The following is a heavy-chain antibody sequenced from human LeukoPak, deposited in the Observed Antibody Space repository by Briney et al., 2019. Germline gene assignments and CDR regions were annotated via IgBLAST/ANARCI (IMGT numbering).Heavy chain of an antibody. V-gene: IGHV3-33*02. Sequence: GGSLRLSCAASGFTFSNYGMHWVRQAPGKGLEWLAIMWYDGSIKYYADSAKGRFTISRYNSKNTVFLQMNSLRAEDTAVYYCARGRDGYNYYYYYYMDVWGKGTTVTVSS. D-gene: IGHD5-24*01. CDR2: MWYDGSIK. CDR3: ARGRDGYNYYYYYYMDV. J-gene: IGHJ6*03. CDR1: GFTFSNYG.